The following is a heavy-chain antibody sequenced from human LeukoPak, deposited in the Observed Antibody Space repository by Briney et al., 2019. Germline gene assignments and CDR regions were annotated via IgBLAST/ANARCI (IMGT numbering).Heavy chain of an antibody. CDR3: ARDQGDSSGYYEVDY. V-gene: IGHV1-18*01. J-gene: IGHJ4*02. Sequence: SVKVSSKASGYTFTSYGISWVRQAPGQGLEWMVWISAYNGNTNYAQKLQGRVTMTTDTSTSTAYMELRSLRSDDTAVYYCARDQGDSSGYYEVDYWGQGTLVTVSS. D-gene: IGHD3-22*01. CDR2: ISAYNGNT. CDR1: GYTFTSYG.